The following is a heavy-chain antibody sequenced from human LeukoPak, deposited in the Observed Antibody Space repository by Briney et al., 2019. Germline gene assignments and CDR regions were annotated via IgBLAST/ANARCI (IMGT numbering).Heavy chain of an antibody. D-gene: IGHD2-15*01. CDR2: INPNSGGT. Sequence: ASVKVSCKASGYTFTGYYMHWVRQAPGQGLEWMGWINPNSGGTNYAQKFQGRVTMTRDTSISKAYMELSRLRSDDTAVYYCARETGYCSGGRCYFIYWGQGTLVTVSS. CDR3: ARETGYCSGGRCYFIY. CDR1: GYTFTGYY. V-gene: IGHV1-2*02. J-gene: IGHJ4*02.